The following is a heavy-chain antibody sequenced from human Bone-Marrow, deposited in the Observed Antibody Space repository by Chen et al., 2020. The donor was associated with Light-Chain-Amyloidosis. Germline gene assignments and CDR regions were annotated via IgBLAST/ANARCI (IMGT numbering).Heavy chain of an antibody. V-gene: IGHV3-23*01. D-gene: IGHD2-15*01. J-gene: IGHJ2*01. CDR1: IFSFSSYA. Sequence: EVQVLESGGGLIQPGGSLRLSCAASIFSFSSYAMSWVRQAPGKGLEWVSHISGRGSSTYYADSVKGRFTISRDNSENTLYLQMNSLRVEDTAVYYCARDPPYCSGGSCEAWFFDLWGRGTLVTVSS. CDR3: ARDPPYCSGGSCEAWFFDL. CDR2: ISGRGSST.